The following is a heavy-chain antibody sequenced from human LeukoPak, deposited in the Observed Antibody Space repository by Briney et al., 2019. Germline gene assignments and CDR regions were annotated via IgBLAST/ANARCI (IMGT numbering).Heavy chain of an antibody. J-gene: IGHJ3*02. Sequence: PSQTLSLTCAVSGGSISSGGYSWSWIRQPAGKGLEWIGYIYHSGSTYYNPSLKSRVTISVDRSKNQFSLKLSSVTAADTAVYYCAREGNDYGDYHDAFDIWGQGTMVTVSS. D-gene: IGHD4-17*01. CDR2: IYHSGST. V-gene: IGHV4-30-2*01. CDR1: GGSISSGGYS. CDR3: AREGNDYGDYHDAFDI.